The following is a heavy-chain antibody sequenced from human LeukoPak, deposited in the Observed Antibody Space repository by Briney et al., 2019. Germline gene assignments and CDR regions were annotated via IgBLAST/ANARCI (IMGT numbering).Heavy chain of an antibody. CDR3: ARDSDILTGYYPYYYYGMDV. Sequence: GGSLRLSCAASGFTFSSYAMHWVRQAPGKGLEWVAVISYDGSNKYYADSVKGRFTISRDNSKNTLYLQMNSLRAEDTAVYYCARDSDILTGYYPYYYYGMDVWGQGTTVTVS. D-gene: IGHD3-9*01. J-gene: IGHJ6*02. CDR1: GFTFSSYA. CDR2: ISYDGSNK. V-gene: IGHV3-30*04.